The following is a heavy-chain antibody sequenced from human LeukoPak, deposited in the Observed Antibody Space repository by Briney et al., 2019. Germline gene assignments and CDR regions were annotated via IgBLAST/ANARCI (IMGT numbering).Heavy chain of an antibody. CDR1: GFTFSSYA. J-gene: IGHJ4*02. CDR3: ARDLIGYCSSTSCYGGFDY. D-gene: IGHD2-2*01. V-gene: IGHV3-21*01. CDR2: ISSSSSYI. Sequence: PGGSLRLSCAASGFTFSSYAMNWVRQAPGKGLEWVSSISSSSSYIYYADSVKGRFTISRDNAKNSLYLQMNSLRAEDTAVYYCARDLIGYCSSTSCYGGFDYWGQGTLVTVSS.